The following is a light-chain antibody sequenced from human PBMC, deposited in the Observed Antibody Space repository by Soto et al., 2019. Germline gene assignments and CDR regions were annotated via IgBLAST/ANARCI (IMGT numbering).Light chain of an antibody. V-gene: IGLV2-14*01. CDR3: SSYTSNCTGVV. J-gene: IGLJ2*01. CDR2: EVS. Sequence: QSALTQPASVSGSPGQSITISCTGTSSDVGGYNYVSWYQQHPGKAPKLTIYEVSNRPSGVSNRFSGSKSGNTASLTISGLQAEDEADYYCSSYTSNCTGVVFGGGTKLTVL. CDR1: SSDVGGYNY.